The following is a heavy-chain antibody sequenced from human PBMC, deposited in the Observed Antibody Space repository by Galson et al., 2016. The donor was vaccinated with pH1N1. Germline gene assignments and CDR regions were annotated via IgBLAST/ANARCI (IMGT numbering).Heavy chain of an antibody. V-gene: IGHV3-30-3*01. J-gene: IGHJ6*02. D-gene: IGHD6-19*01. Sequence: SLRLSCAASGFTFSTYAMHWVRQAPGKGLEWVALTSYDGSNKYYADSVKGRFTISRDNSKNTLYLEMNSLRAEDSAVYYCARETPYSSGWGYYCGMGVWGQGTTVTVSS. CDR1: GFTFSTYA. CDR2: TSYDGSNK. CDR3: ARETPYSSGWGYYCGMGV.